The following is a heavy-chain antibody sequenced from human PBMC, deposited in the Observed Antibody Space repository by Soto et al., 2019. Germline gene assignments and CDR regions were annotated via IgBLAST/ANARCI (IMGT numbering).Heavy chain of an antibody. Sequence: SETCCVRWGGSGGSLSRSANLGCGRQPPGKGLEWIGEIYHSGATNFNPSLKSRVTMSVDKSKNQFSLRLSSVTAADTALYYCARVSKDASGYYYGAFDICGQGTMVT. V-gene: IGHV4-4*02. J-gene: IGHJ3*02. CDR2: IYHSGAT. CDR1: GGSLSRSAN. CDR3: ARVSKDASGYYYGAFDI. D-gene: IGHD3-22*01.